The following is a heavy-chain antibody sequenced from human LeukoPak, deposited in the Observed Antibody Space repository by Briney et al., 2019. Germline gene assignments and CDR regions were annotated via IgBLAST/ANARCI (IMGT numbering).Heavy chain of an antibody. CDR3: ARGLGGSSPAPDDY. Sequence: ASVKVSCKASGYTFTGYYMHWVRQAPGQGLEWMGWISAYNGNTNYAQKLQGRVTMTTDTSTSTAYMELRSLRSDDTAVYYCARGLGGSSPAPDDYWGQGTLVTVSS. D-gene: IGHD1-26*01. J-gene: IGHJ4*02. CDR1: GYTFTGYY. V-gene: IGHV1-18*04. CDR2: ISAYNGNT.